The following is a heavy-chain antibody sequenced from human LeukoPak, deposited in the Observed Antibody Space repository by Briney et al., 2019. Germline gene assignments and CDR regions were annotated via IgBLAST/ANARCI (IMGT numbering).Heavy chain of an antibody. CDR1: GFTFSSYA. V-gene: IGHV3-23*01. D-gene: IGHD3-16*01. CDR2: ISGSGGST. CDR3: AKISYDYIWGSYRYMDV. J-gene: IGHJ6*03. Sequence: LPGGSLRLSCAASGFTFSSYAMSWVRQAPGKGLEWVSAISGSGGSTYHADSVKGRFTISRDNSKNTLYLQMNSLRAEDTAVYYYAKISYDYIWGSYRYMDVWGKGTTVTVSS.